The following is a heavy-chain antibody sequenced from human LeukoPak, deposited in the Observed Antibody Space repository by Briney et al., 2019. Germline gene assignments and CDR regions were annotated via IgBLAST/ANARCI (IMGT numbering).Heavy chain of an antibody. Sequence: SGTLSLTCGVSGGSISSTNWWSRVRQPQGKGLEWIGEVDHSGSTKYNPALKSRVTISVDKSKNQFSLRLTSVTAADTAVYYCARVHKYCSGISCYRFDPWGQGTLVSVSS. CDR2: VDHSGST. D-gene: IGHD2-2*01. V-gene: IGHV4-4*02. CDR1: GGSISSTNW. CDR3: ARVHKYCSGISCYRFDP. J-gene: IGHJ5*02.